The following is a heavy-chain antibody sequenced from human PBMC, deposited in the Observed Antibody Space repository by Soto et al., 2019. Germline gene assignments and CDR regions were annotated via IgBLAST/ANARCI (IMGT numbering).Heavy chain of an antibody. CDR1: GFTFSSYG. J-gene: IGHJ3*02. V-gene: IGHV3-30*18. CDR2: ISYDGSNK. D-gene: IGHD3-22*01. CDR3: AKDHRTYYYDSSGYYSGAFDI. Sequence: ESGGGVVQPGRSLRLSCAASGFTFSSYGMRWVRQAPGKGLEWVAVISYDGSNKYYADSVKGRFTISRDNSKNTLYLQMNSLRAEDTAVYYCAKDHRTYYYDSSGYYSGAFDIWGQGTMVTVSS.